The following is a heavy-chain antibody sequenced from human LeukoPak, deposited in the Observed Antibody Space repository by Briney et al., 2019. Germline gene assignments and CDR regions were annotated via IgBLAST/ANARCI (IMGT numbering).Heavy chain of an antibody. CDR1: GGSISSSNW. V-gene: IGHV4-4*02. CDR3: ARAAILGKSWYFDY. Sequence: SGTLSLTCAVSGGSISSSNWWSWVRQPPGKGLEWIGEIYHSGSASYNASLKSRVTMSVDESKNQVSLRLTSVNAADTAVYYCARAAILGKSWYFDYWGQGILVTVSS. D-gene: IGHD7-27*01. CDR2: IYHSGSA. J-gene: IGHJ4*02.